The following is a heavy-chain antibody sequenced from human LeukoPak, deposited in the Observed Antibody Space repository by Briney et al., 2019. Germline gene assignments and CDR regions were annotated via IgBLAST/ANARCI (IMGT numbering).Heavy chain of an antibody. CDR3: ARGVRLD. CDR1: GGSFSGYY. V-gene: IGHV4-34*01. D-gene: IGHD3-10*01. J-gene: IGHJ4*02. Sequence: PSETLSLTCAVYGGSFSGYYWSWIRQPPGKGLEWIGSIYHSGSTYYNPSLKSRVTISVDTSKNQFSLKLSSVTAADTAVYYCARGVRLDWGQGTLVTVSS. CDR2: IYHSGST.